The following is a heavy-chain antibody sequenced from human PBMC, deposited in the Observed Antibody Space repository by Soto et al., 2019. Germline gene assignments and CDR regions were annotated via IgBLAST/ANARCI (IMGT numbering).Heavy chain of an antibody. D-gene: IGHD3-16*02. V-gene: IGHV3-23*01. J-gene: IGHJ5*02. CDR3: AKDTYYDYIWGSYRPSAWFDP. CDR2: ISGSGGST. Sequence: GESLKISCAASGFTFSSYAMSWVRQAPGKGLEWVSAISGSGGSTYYADSVKGRFTISRDNSKNTLYLQMNSLRAEDTAVYYCAKDTYYDYIWGSYRPSAWFDPWGQGTLVTVSS. CDR1: GFTFSSYA.